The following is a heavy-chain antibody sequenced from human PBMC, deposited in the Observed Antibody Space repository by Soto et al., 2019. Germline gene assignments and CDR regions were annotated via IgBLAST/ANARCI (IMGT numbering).Heavy chain of an antibody. CDR2: INHRGTT. V-gene: IGHV4-34*01. CDR1: GGSLSDYN. J-gene: IGHJ5*02. Sequence: NPSETLSLTCGVSGGSLSDYNWNWIRQSPGKGLEWIGEINHRGTTNYNPSVRSRVTMSVDTSRNEFSLKLKSVTAVDTAVYSCVTGGGFIVGRMVWFDRWAQGTLVTVSS. CDR3: VTGGGFIVGRMVWFDR. D-gene: IGHD3-22*01.